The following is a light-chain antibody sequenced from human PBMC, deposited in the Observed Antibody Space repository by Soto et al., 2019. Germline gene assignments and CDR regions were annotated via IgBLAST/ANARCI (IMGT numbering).Light chain of an antibody. Sequence: EIVLTQSPATRSLSPGERATLSCRASQSVRSDLAWYQQKPGQAPRLLIYDASRRATGIPAGFSGSGSGTDFTLTVSSLEPEDFAVYYCQQLNNWPLNFGGGTKVDIK. CDR3: QQLNNWPLN. V-gene: IGKV3-11*01. CDR2: DAS. J-gene: IGKJ4*01. CDR1: QSVRSD.